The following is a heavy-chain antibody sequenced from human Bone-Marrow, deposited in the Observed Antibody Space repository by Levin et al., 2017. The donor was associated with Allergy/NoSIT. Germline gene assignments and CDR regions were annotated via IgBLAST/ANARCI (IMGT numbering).Heavy chain of an antibody. Sequence: SFSFSFFFFSIINWFIWVRQPPWPFLSFLSSLSPLWRPPSPPSLKSRVTISVDKSKNQFSLKLSSVTAADTAVYYCARVDPVTQPVHFDYWGQGTLVTVSS. CDR3: ARVDPVTQPVHFDY. D-gene: IGHD2-8*01. J-gene: IGHJ4*02. CDR2: LSPLWRP. CDR1: FFFFSIINW. V-gene: IGHV4-4*02.